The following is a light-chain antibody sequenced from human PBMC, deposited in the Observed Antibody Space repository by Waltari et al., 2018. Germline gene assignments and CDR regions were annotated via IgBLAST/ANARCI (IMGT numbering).Light chain of an antibody. Sequence: QSALTQPASVSGSPGQSITISCTGTSSDVGGYNYVSWYQQHPGQAPKLMIYDVNNRPSGVSNRFSGSKSDNTASLTISGLQAEDEADYYCSSYTSSRTRVFGGGTKLTVL. J-gene: IGLJ3*02. CDR1: SSDVGGYNY. CDR2: DVN. V-gene: IGLV2-14*01. CDR3: SSYTSSRTRV.